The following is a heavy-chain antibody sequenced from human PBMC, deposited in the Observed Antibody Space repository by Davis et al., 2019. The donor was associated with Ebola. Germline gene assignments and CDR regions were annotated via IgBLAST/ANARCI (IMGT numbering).Heavy chain of an antibody. CDR2: IHYSGSA. CDR1: GGSISSSSYY. Sequence: MPSETLSLTCTVLGGSISSSSYYWGWIRQPPGKGLEWLGSIHYSGSAYYNPSLKSRVTISIDTSKNQFSLKLSSVTAADTAVFDCARHLGYYDFWSGPLYYYYGMDVWGQGTTVTVSS. V-gene: IGHV4-39*01. D-gene: IGHD3-3*01. J-gene: IGHJ6*02. CDR3: ARHLGYYDFWSGPLYYYYGMDV.